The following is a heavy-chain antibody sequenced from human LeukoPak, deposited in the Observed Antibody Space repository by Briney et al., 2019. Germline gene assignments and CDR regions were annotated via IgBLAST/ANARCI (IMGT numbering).Heavy chain of an antibody. Sequence: GGSLRPSCAASAFTFSNYWMSWVRQAPGKGPEWVANIKEDGGEINYLDSVKGRFTIPRDNAKNSLYLQMNRLRAEDTAVYYCARDRGYSTFDYWGQGTLATVSS. CDR3: ARDRGYSTFDY. CDR1: AFTFSNYW. J-gene: IGHJ4*02. V-gene: IGHV3-7*01. D-gene: IGHD4-23*01. CDR2: IKEDGGEI.